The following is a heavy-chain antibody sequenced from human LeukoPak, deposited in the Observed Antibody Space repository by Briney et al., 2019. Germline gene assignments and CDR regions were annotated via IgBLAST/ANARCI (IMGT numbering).Heavy chain of an antibody. V-gene: IGHV3-21*04. CDR1: AFTFTNYS. CDR3: ARFRYSSGRADFDY. D-gene: IGHD6-19*01. J-gene: IGHJ4*02. CDR2: ISSSNSYI. Sequence: GGSLRLSCAASAFTFTNYSMNWVRQAPGKGLEWVSSISSSNSYIYYADSVKGRFTISRDNAKNLLYLQMNSLRAEDTAVYYCARFRYSSGRADFDYWGQGTLVTVSS.